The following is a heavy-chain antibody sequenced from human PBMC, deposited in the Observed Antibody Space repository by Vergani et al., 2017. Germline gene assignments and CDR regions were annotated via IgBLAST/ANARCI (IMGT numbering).Heavy chain of an antibody. V-gene: IGHV5-51*01. Sequence: EKQLVQSGSETKKPGESLKISCQAFGYIFSNFWIGWVRQRPGRGLEWMGIIYPCDSEVKSHPTFRCQVIFSVDTSVNTAYLQWRSLQASDTATYFCASGGNGSENGGALQRWGQGKNITVSS. CDR2: IYPCDSEV. CDR3: ASGGNGSENGGALQR. CDR1: GYIFSNFW. D-gene: IGHD3-10*01. J-gene: IGHJ3*01.